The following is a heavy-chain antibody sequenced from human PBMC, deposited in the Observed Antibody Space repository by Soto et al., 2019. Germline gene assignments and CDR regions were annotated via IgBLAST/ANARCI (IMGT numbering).Heavy chain of an antibody. CDR2: IQYSGIT. Sequence: PSETLSLTCTVSGDSISSGGFYWSWIRQFPGKGLEWIGFIQYSGITDYNPSLKSRATISVDTSKNQFSLKLSSVTAADTAAYYCARRDYGDYVGWFDPWGQGTLVTVSS. V-gene: IGHV4-39*01. CDR3: ARRDYGDYVGWFDP. J-gene: IGHJ5*02. CDR1: GDSISSGGFY. D-gene: IGHD4-17*01.